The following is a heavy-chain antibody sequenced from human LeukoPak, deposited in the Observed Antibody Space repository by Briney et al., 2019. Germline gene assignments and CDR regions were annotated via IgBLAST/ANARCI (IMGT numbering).Heavy chain of an antibody. CDR2: ISSSSSYI. D-gene: IGHD3-10*01. CDR1: GFTFSSYS. CDR3: ARAEGMVFLYHPRSYGMDV. J-gene: IGHJ6*02. V-gene: IGHV3-21*01. Sequence: GGSLRLSCAASGFTFSSYSMNWVRQAPGKGLEWVSSISSSSSYIYYADSVKGRFTFSRDNAKNSLYLQMNSLRAEDTAVYYCARAEGMVFLYHPRSYGMDVWGQGTTVTVSS.